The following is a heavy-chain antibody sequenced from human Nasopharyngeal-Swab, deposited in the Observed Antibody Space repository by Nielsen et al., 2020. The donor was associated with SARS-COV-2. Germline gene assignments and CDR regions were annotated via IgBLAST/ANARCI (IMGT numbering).Heavy chain of an antibody. Sequence: ASVKVSCKASGYTFTSYYMHWVRQAPGQGLEWMGIINPSGGSTSYAQKFQGRVTMTRDTSTSTVYMELSSLRSEDTAVYYCARMLRYFDWLSKYGMDVWGQGTTVPSP. V-gene: IGHV1-46*01. CDR1: GYTFTSYY. CDR3: ARMLRYFDWLSKYGMDV. D-gene: IGHD3-9*01. CDR2: INPSGGST. J-gene: IGHJ6*02.